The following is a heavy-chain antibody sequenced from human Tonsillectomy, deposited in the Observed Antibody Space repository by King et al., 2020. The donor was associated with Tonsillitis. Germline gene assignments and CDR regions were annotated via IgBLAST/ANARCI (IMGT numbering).Heavy chain of an antibody. CDR3: ARYVDGSFDY. CDR1: GGSISSSDQY. CDR2: MYDSGTI. Sequence: QLQESGPGVVKPSETLSLTCTVSGGSISSSDQYWAWIRQPPGKGLEWIGYMYDSGTIFYNPSLKSRSTISGGTSENRFSLKLSSVTAADTAVYFCARYVDGSFDYWGQGALVTVSS. D-gene: IGHD1-26*01. V-gene: IGHV4-39*01. J-gene: IGHJ4*02.